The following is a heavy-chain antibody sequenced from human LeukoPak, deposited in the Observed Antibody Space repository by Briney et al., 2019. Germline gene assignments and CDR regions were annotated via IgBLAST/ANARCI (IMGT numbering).Heavy chain of an antibody. Sequence: SETLSLTCTVSADSFSTHYWTWVRQPPGKGLEWVGYISYSGSTNYNPSLKSRVTIAVDTSKKQFSLKLSSVTAADTAVYYCARDPTTVTKGFDIWGQGTLVTVSS. V-gene: IGHV4-59*11. D-gene: IGHD4-17*01. J-gene: IGHJ3*02. CDR3: ARDPTTVTKGFDI. CDR2: ISYSGST. CDR1: ADSFSTHY.